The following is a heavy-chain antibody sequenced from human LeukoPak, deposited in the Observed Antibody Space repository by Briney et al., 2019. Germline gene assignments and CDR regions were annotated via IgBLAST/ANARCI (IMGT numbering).Heavy chain of an antibody. D-gene: IGHD3-3*01. J-gene: IGHJ6*03. Sequence: GGSLRLSCAASGFTLSSYWMSWVRQAPGKGLEWVAFIRFDGTSEFYADSVKARFTISRDNSQNTVSLQLNNLRIEDTALYYCAKTSLSDPSGHYYYMDVWGKGTTVTVSS. V-gene: IGHV3-30*02. CDR3: AKTSLSDPSGHYYYMDV. CDR2: IRFDGTSE. CDR1: GFTLSSYW.